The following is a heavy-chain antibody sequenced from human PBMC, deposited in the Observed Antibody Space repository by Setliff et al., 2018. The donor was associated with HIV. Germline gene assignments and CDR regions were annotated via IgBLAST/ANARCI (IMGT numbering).Heavy chain of an antibody. CDR3: ARVLYRGSGSYYFDY. V-gene: IGHV4-61*02. CDR2: IYTSGST. Sequence: SETLSLTCTVSGGSISSGTYYWSWVRQPAGKGLEWIGRIYTSGSTNYNPSLKSRVTISLDTSKNQFSLKLSSVTAADTAVYYCARVLYRGSGSYYFDYWGQGTLVTVSS. CDR1: GGSISSGTYY. D-gene: IGHD3-10*01. J-gene: IGHJ4*02.